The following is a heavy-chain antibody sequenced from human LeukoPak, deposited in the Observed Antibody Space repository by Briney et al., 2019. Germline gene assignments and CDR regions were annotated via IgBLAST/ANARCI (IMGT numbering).Heavy chain of an antibody. CDR2: IWFDGSDK. CDR3: ARESAYASGWSRYFFDY. CDR1: GFTFSSYG. Sequence: GGSLRLSCAGSGFTFSSYGMHWVRQAPGKGLEWLAVIWFDGSDKYYAHSVKGRFTISRDNSKNTLYLQMNSLRDEDTGVYYCARESAYASGWSRYFFDYWGQGTLVTVSS. J-gene: IGHJ4*02. V-gene: IGHV3-33*08. D-gene: IGHD6-19*01.